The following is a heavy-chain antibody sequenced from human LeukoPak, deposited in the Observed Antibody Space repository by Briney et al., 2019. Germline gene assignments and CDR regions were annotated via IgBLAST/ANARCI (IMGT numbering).Heavy chain of an antibody. J-gene: IGHJ4*02. CDR2: IYYSGST. D-gene: IGHD3-22*01. Sequence: SETLSLTCTVSGGSISSYYWSWIRQPPGKGLEWIGYIYYSGSTNYNPSLKSRVTISVDTSKNQFSLKLSSVTAADTAVYYCARGRSRWYDSRAILGYWGQGTLVTVSS. CDR3: ARGRSRWYDSRAILGY. CDR1: GGSISSYY. V-gene: IGHV4-59*12.